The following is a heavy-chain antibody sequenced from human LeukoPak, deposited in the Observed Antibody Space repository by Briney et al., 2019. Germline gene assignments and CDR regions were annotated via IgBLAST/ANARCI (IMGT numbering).Heavy chain of an antibody. CDR1: AGTFSSYA. Sequence: SVKVSCKASAGTFSSYAISWVRQAPGQGLEWMGRILPIFGMANYAQKFPGRVTITADKSTSTAYMELSSLRSEKTAVYYCERHSNYYDSSGYYYFYWGQGILVTVSS. CDR3: ERHSNYYDSSGYYYFY. D-gene: IGHD3-22*01. J-gene: IGHJ4*02. CDR2: ILPIFGMA. V-gene: IGHV1-69*04.